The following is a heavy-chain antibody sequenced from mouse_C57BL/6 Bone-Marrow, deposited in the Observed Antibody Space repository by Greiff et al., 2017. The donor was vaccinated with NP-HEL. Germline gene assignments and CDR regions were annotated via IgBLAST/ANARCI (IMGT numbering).Heavy chain of an antibody. V-gene: IGHV1-50*01. J-gene: IGHJ3*01. Sequence: QVQLQQPGAELVKPGASVKLSCKASGYTFTSSWMQWVKQRPGQGLEWIGEIDPSDSYTNYNQKFKGKATVTVDTSSSTAYMQLSSLTSEDSAVYYCARDVGNYEGFAYWGQGTLVTVSA. CDR3: ARDVGNYEGFAY. D-gene: IGHD2-1*01. CDR2: IDPSDSYT. CDR1: GYTFTSSW.